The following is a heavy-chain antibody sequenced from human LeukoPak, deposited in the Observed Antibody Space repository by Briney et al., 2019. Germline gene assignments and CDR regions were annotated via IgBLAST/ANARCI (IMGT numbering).Heavy chain of an antibody. Sequence: SETLSLTCTVSGGSISSYYWSWIRQPSGKGLEWIGYIYYSGSTNYNPSLKSRVTISVDTSKNQFSLKLSSVTAADTAVYYCATHSSGWSGDWFDPWGQGTLVTVSS. J-gene: IGHJ5*02. CDR3: ATHSSGWSGDWFDP. CDR1: GGSISSYY. D-gene: IGHD6-19*01. V-gene: IGHV4-59*01. CDR2: IYYSGST.